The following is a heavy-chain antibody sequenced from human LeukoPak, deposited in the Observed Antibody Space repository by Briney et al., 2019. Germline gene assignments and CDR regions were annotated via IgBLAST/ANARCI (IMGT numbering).Heavy chain of an antibody. CDR2: INPNSGGT. V-gene: IGHV1-2*02. D-gene: IGHD1-7*01. CDR1: VYTFTGYY. J-gene: IGHJ6*01. CDR3: ARVRYHWNYAYYDGIYV. Sequence: GASVTDSFLPSVYTFTGYYFHWVRQAPGQGLEWMGWINPNSGGTNYAQKFQGRVTMTRDTSISTAYMELSRLRSDDTDVYYCARVRYHWNYAYYDGIYVWGQGTPVTVSS.